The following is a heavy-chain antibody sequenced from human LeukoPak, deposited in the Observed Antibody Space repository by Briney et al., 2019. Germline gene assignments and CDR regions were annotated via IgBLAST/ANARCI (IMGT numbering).Heavy chain of an antibody. CDR3: ARDELLLLGAFDI. CDR1: GFTFSNYA. J-gene: IGHJ3*02. CDR2: ISNDGSNK. V-gene: IGHV3-30-3*01. D-gene: IGHD1-26*01. Sequence: PGGSLRLSCAASGFTFSNYALHWVRQAPGKGLEWVAVISNDGSNKYFADSVKGRFTISRDNSKNTLYLQMNSLRAEDTAVYYCARDELLLLGAFDIWGQGTMVTVSS.